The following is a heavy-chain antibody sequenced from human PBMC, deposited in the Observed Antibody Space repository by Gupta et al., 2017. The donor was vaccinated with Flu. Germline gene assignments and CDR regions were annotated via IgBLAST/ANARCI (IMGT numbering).Heavy chain of an antibody. Sequence: EVQLVESGGGLVQPGGSLRLSCAASGLTFSSYDMQWARQATGKGLEWVSAIGTAGDTYYPGSVKGRFTISRENAKNSLYLQMKSLRAGDTAVYYCARGSIAAAGTVPPALNFDYWGQGTLVTVSS. D-gene: IGHD6-13*01. J-gene: IGHJ4*02. CDR1: GLTFSSYD. V-gene: IGHV3-13*04. CDR2: IGTAGDT. CDR3: ARGSIAAAGTVPPALNFDY.